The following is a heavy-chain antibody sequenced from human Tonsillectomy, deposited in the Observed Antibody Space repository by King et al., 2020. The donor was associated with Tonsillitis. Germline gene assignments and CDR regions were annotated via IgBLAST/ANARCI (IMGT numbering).Heavy chain of an antibody. CDR1: GYTFTSYY. CDR3: ARXXXGXAXNWLXP. J-gene: IGHJ5*02. Sequence: VQLVQSGAEVKKPGASVKVSCKASGYTFTSYYMHWVRQAPGQGLEWMGVIXPTSGGGSTVYXXKXQGRLXMTRDTSTSTFFMELRXLRFDDTAVYYCARXXXGXAXNWLXPWGXXXLVTVSS. V-gene: IGHV1-46*01. CDR2: IXPTSGGGST.